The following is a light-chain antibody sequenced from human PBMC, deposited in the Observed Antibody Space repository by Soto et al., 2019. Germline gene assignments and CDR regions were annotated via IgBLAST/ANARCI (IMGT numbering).Light chain of an antibody. CDR1: QSLRHHNGYYY. CDR2: LGS. Sequence: DIVMTQSPLSLPVTPGEPASISCRSSQSLRHHNGYYYLDWYLQKPGQSPQVLIYLGSNRASGVPDRVSGSGSGTVFTLKISRVEAEDVVVYYCIQTLQAPYSFGQGNKLEIK. CDR3: IQTLQAPYS. V-gene: IGKV2-28*01. J-gene: IGKJ2*01.